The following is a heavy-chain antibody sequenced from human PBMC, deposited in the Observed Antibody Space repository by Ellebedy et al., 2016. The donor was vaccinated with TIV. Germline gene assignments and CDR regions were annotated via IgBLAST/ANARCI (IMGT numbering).Heavy chain of an antibody. CDR2: IKQDGSEE. D-gene: IGHD4-23*01. V-gene: IGHV3-7*01. J-gene: IGHJ2*01. CDR1: GFTFSGYA. CDR3: ARGLDYGGNAHFDL. Sequence: GESLKISCAASGFTFSGYAMTWARQAPGKGLEWVANIKQDGSEESYVEYVKGRFTVSRDNAKNSLCLQMNSLRAEDTAVYYCARGLDYGGNAHFDLWGRGTLVTVSS.